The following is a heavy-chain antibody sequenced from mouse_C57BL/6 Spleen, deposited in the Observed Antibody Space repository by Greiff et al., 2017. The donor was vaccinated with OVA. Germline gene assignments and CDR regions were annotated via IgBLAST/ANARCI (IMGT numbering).Heavy chain of an antibody. V-gene: IGHV5-17*01. J-gene: IGHJ4*01. CDR2: ISSGSSTI. CDR1: GFTFSDYG. Sequence: DVKLVESGGGLVKPGGSLKLSCAASGFTFSDYGMHWVRQAPEKGLEWVAYISSGSSTIYYAATVQGRFTISRDNAKNTLFLQMASLRSEDTAMYYCARIDYGYDDDAMDYWGQGTSVTVSS. CDR3: ARIDYGYDDDAMDY. D-gene: IGHD2-2*01.